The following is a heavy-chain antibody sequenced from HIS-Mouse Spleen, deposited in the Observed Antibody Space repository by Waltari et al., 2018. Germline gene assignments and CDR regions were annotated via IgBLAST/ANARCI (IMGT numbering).Heavy chain of an antibody. CDR2: IYYSGST. Sequence: LVKPSQTLSLTCTVSGGSISSGGYYWSWIRQHPGKGLGWMGYIYYSGSTYYNPSLKSRVTISVDTSKNQFSLKLVSMTDADMAMYYWARSPYYDFWSGYSDNWFDPWGQGTLVTVSS. J-gene: IGHJ5*02. CDR1: GGSISSGGYY. D-gene: IGHD3-3*01. V-gene: IGHV4-31*03. CDR3: ARSPYYDFWSGYSDNWFDP.